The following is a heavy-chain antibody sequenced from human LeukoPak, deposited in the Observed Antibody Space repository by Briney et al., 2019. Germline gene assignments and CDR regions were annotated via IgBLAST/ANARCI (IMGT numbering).Heavy chain of an antibody. CDR3: ATSSVAGPTAAY. V-gene: IGHV4-34*01. D-gene: IGHD6-19*01. Sequence: SETLSLNCAVYGGSFSGYYWSWIRQPPGKGLEWIGEINHSGSTNYNPSLKSRVTISVDTSKNQFSLKLSSVTAADTAVYYCATSSVAGPTAAYWGQGTLVIVSS. CDR1: GGSFSGYY. CDR2: INHSGST. J-gene: IGHJ4*02.